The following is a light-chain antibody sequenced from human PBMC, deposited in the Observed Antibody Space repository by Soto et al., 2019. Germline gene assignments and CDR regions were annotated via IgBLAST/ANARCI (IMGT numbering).Light chain of an antibody. J-gene: IGKJ4*01. CDR1: QSVSSN. V-gene: IGKV3-15*01. CDR2: GAS. CDR3: QQYDNWPLT. Sequence: EIVMTHSPATLSVSPGERATLSCRASQSVSSNLAWYQHKPGQAPRLLIYGASTRVTGIPARFSGSGSGAEFTLTISSLQSEDFAVYYCQQYDNWPLTFGGGTKVDIK.